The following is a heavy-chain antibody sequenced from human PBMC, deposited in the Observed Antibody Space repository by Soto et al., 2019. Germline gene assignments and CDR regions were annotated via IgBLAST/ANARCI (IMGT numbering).Heavy chain of an antibody. V-gene: IGHV4-30-2*01. J-gene: IGHJ4*02. CDR1: GGSISSGGYS. CDR2: IYHRGST. CDR3: ARGVTTVTTVDC. Sequence: LQLQESGSGLVKPSQTLSLTCAVSGGSISSGGYSWSWIRQPPGKGLEWIGYIYHRGSTYYNPSLMSRVTRSVDRSKKQFSLKLSSVTAVDTAGYYCARGVTTVTTVDCWGQGTLVTVSS. D-gene: IGHD4-17*01.